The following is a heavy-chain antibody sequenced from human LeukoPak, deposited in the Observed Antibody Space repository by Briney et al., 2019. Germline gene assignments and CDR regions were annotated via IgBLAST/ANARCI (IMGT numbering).Heavy chain of an antibody. CDR1: GFTFDDYG. J-gene: IGHJ3*02. V-gene: IGHV3-20*04. CDR3: ARDRRWSYAFDI. D-gene: IGHD3-10*01. CDR2: INWNGGST. Sequence: LSGGSLRLSCAASGFTFDDYGMSWVRQAPGKGLEWVSGINWNGGSTGYADSVKGRFTISRDNAKNSLYLQMNSLRAEDTALYYCARDRRWSYAFDIWGQGTMVTVSS.